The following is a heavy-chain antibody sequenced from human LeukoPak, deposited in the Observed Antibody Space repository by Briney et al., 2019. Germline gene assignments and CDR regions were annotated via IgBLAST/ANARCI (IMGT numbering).Heavy chain of an antibody. J-gene: IGHJ4*02. CDR1: GGTFSSYA. D-gene: IGHD3-9*01. CDR2: IIPIFGTA. V-gene: IGHV1-69*13. Sequence: ASVKVSCKASGGTFSSYAISWVRQAPGQGLEWMGGIIPIFGTANYAQKFQGRVTITADESTSTAYMELSSLRSEDTAVYYCARGKGSYDILTGLFDYWGQGTLVTVSS. CDR3: ARGKGSYDILTGLFDY.